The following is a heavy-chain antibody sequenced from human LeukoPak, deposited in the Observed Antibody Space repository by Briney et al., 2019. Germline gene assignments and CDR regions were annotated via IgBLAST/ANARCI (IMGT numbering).Heavy chain of an antibody. Sequence: ASVKVSCKASGYTFTSYYMHWVRQAPGQGLEWMGWISAYNGNTNYAQKLQGRVTMTTDTSTSTAYMELRSLRSDDTAVYYCARVGDVLRYFDWSPTYWYFDLWGRGTLVTVSS. CDR2: ISAYNGNT. V-gene: IGHV1-18*04. J-gene: IGHJ2*01. D-gene: IGHD3-9*01. CDR3: ARVGDVLRYFDWSPTYWYFDL. CDR1: GYTFTSYY.